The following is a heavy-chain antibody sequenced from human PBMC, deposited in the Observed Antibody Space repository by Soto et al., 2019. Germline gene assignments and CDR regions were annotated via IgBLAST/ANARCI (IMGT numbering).Heavy chain of an antibody. CDR3: ASELAVADPDCGPDVFEI. CDR1: GDSVSSNSAA. D-gene: IGHD6-19*01. Sequence: PSQTLSLTCAISGDSVSSNSAAWNWIRQSPSRGLEWLGRTYYRSKWYNDYAVSVKSRITINPDTSKNQFSLQLNSVTPEDTAVYYCASELAVADPDCGPDVFEIWGQGTMVTVSS. V-gene: IGHV6-1*01. CDR2: TYYRSKWYN. J-gene: IGHJ3*02.